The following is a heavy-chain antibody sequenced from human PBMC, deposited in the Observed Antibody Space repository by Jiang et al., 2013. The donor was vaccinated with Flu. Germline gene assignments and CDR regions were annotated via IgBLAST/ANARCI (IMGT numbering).Heavy chain of an antibody. J-gene: IGHJ4*02. CDR2: IDPNSGNP. CDR3: AETAGLRFFDWAPATY. CDR1: ISTGYY. V-gene: IGHV1-2*02. D-gene: IGHD3-9*01. Sequence: ISTGYYVHWVRQAPGQGLEWMGWIDPNSGNPNYAQKFQGRVTMTWDTSISTAYMEVNRLISNDTAIYYCAETAGLRFFDWAPATYWGQGTLVTVSS.